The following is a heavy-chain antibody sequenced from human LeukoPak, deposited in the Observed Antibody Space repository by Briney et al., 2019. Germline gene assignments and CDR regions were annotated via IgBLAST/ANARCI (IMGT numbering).Heavy chain of an antibody. J-gene: IGHJ1*01. D-gene: IGHD6-19*01. CDR2: IKQDGSEK. V-gene: IGHV3-7*01. CDR3: AREAVAGDSGDFQH. Sequence: GGSLRLSCAASGFTFSSYGMHWVRQAPGKGLEWVANIKQDGSEKYYVDSVKGRFTISRDNAKNSLYLQMNSLRAEDTAVYYCAREAVAGDSGDFQHWGQGTLVTVSS. CDR1: GFTFSSYG.